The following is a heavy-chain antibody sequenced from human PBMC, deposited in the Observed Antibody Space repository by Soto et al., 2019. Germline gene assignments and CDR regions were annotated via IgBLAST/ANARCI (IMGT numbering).Heavy chain of an antibody. J-gene: IGHJ3*02. CDR2: ISAYNGNT. V-gene: IGHV1-18*01. D-gene: IGHD2-2*01. CDR3: ARGDVGIVVVPAAMWAFDI. Sequence: GASVKVSCKASGYTFTSYGISWVRQAPGQGLEWMGWISAYNGNTNYAQKLQGRVTMTTDTSTSTAYVELRSLRSDDTAVYYCARGDVGIVVVPAAMWAFDIWGQGTMVTVSS. CDR1: GYTFTSYG.